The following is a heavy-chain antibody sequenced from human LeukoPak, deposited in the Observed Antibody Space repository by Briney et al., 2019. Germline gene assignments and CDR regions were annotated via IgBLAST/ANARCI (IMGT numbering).Heavy chain of an antibody. Sequence: LGASVKVSCKASGYTFSGYYMHWVRQAPGQGLEWMGWINPNRGATNYAQKSQGRVTMTRDTSISTAYMEVSRLRSDDTAVFYCARGTNTYDFDYWGQGTQVTVSS. CDR1: GYTFSGYY. CDR2: INPNRGAT. V-gene: IGHV1-2*03. CDR3: ARGTNTYDFDY. D-gene: IGHD3-22*01. J-gene: IGHJ4*02.